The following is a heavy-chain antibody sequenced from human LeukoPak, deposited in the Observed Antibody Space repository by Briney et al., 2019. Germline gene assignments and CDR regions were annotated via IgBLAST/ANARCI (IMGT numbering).Heavy chain of an antibody. V-gene: IGHV4-59*01. CDR3: ARGAVGAKETIDY. D-gene: IGHD1-26*01. J-gene: IGHJ4*02. CDR1: GGSISSYY. CDR2: IYYSGST. Sequence: SETLSLTCTVSGGSISSYYWSWIRQPPGRGLEWIGYIYYSGSTNYNPSLKSRVTISVDTSKNQFSLKLSSVTAADTAVYYCARGAVGAKETIDYWGQGTLVTVSS.